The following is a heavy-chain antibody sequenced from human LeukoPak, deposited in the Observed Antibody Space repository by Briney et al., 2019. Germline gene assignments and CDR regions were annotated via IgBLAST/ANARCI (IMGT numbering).Heavy chain of an antibody. CDR3: AREMEGDYGSGTFFDL. D-gene: IGHD3-10*01. CDR2: ISSSGNSI. CDR1: DFVFSDYY. Sequence: PGGSLRLSCAASDFVFSDYYMSWARQAPGKGLEWVSYISSSGNSIYYADSVKGRFTISRDNAKNSLYLQMNSLRAEDTAVYYCAREMEGDYGSGTFFDLWGQGSMVTVSS. V-gene: IGHV3-11*01. J-gene: IGHJ4*02.